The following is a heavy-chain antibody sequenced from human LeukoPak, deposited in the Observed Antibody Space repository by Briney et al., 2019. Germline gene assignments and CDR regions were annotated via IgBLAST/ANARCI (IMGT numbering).Heavy chain of an antibody. CDR1: GFTFSSYA. J-gene: IGHJ4*02. D-gene: IGHD6-13*01. V-gene: IGHV3-23*01. CDR3: ATQYGSSWRDYFDY. CDR2: FSGSGAGT. Sequence: GGSLRLSCAASGFTFSSYALSWVRQAPGKGLEWVSAFSGSGAGTYSADSVKGRFTVSRDNSKNTLYLQMNNLRTEDTAVYYCATQYGSSWRDYFDYWGQGTLVTVSS.